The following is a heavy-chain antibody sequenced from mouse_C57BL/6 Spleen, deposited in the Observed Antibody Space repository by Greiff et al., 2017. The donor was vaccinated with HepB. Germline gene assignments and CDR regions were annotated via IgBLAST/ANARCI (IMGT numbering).Heavy chain of an antibody. V-gene: IGHV1-82*01. J-gene: IGHJ2*01. CDR3: ARDEITTVVASRSPFDY. D-gene: IGHD1-1*01. Sequence: QVQLQQSGPELVKPGASVKISCKASGYAFSSSWLNWVKQRPGKGLEWIGRIYPGDGDTNYNGKFKGKATLTADKSSSTAYMQLSSLTSEDSAVYFCARDEITTVVASRSPFDYWGQGTTLTVSS. CDR2: IYPGDGDT. CDR1: GYAFSSSW.